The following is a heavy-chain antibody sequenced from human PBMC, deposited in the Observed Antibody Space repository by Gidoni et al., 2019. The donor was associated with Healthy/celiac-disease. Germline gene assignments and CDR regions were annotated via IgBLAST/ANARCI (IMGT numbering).Heavy chain of an antibody. J-gene: IGHJ6*02. CDR1: GGTFSSYA. Sequence: QVQLVQSGAEVKKPSASVKVSCKASGGTFSSYAISWVRQAPGQGLEWMGGIIPIFGTANYAQKFQGRVTITADESTSTAYMELSSLRSEDTAVYYCARDPAPPDGAYYYYGMDVWGQGTTVTVSS. CDR3: ARDPAPPDGAYYYYGMDV. V-gene: IGHV1-69*01. CDR2: IIPIFGTA.